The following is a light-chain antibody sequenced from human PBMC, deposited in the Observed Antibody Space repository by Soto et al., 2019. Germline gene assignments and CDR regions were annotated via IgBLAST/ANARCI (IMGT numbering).Light chain of an antibody. CDR3: QSYDSSLSGWV. CDR1: SSNIGAGYD. CDR2: GNS. V-gene: IGLV1-40*01. J-gene: IGLJ3*02. Sequence: QSVLTQPPSVSGALGQRVTISCTGSSSNIGAGYDVHWYQQLPGTAPKLFIFGNSNRPSGVPDRFSGSKSGTSASLAITGLQAEDEADYYCQSYDSSLSGWVFGGGTKVTVL.